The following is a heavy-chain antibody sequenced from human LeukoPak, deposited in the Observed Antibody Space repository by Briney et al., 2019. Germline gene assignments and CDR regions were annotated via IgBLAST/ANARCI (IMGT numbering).Heavy chain of an antibody. CDR2: IRSKTVGGTT. V-gene: IGHV3-15*01. D-gene: IGHD1-1*01. CDR1: GFSFTNGW. J-gene: IGHJ4*02. CDR3: TTDRGTTGTTDLDY. Sequence: PGGSLRLSWAASGFSFTNGWMSWVRQAPGKGLEWVARIRSKTVGGTTDYAAPVKGRFTISRDDSKNKVYLQMNSLKTEDTAVYYCTTDRGTTGTTDLDYWGQGTLVTVSS.